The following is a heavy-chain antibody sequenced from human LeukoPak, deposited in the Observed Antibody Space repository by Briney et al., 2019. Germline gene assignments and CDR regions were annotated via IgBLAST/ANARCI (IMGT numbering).Heavy chain of an antibody. Sequence: GESLKISCKGSGYSFTSYWIGWVRQMPGKGLEWMGIIYPGDSATRYSPSFQGQFTLSADKSISTAYLQWSSLKAADTAMYYCASIRRGVSDAFDIWGQGTMVTVSS. V-gene: IGHV5-51*01. J-gene: IGHJ3*02. CDR1: GYSFTSYW. D-gene: IGHD2-21*01. CDR2: IYPGDSAT. CDR3: ASIRRGVSDAFDI.